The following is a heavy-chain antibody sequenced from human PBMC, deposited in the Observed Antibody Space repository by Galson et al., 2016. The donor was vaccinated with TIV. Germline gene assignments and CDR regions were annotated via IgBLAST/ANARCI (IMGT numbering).Heavy chain of an antibody. J-gene: IGHJ4*02. CDR3: ARADSDDISSTEN. CDR1: GGSFSSHS. CDR2: IVPILGMT. V-gene: IGHV1-69*02. D-gene: IGHD3-9*01. Sequence: SVKVSCKASGGSFSSHSINWVRQAPGQGLEWMGRIVPILGMTNYAQKFQGSVTITADRFTGTAYLELSSLKPGDTAVYYCARADSDDISSTENWGQGTLVTVSS.